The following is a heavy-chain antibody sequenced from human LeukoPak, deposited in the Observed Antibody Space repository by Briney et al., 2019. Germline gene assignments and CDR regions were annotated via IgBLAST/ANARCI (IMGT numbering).Heavy chain of an antibody. J-gene: IGHJ5*02. V-gene: IGHV4-59*12. CDR2: IYYSGST. D-gene: IGHD3-10*01. Sequence: SETLSLTCTVSGGSISSYYWSWIRQPPGKGLEWIGYIYYSGSTNYNPSLKSRVTISVDTSKNQFSLKLRSVTAADTAVYYCARDSGTTGEVKFDPWGQGILVTVSS. CDR1: GGSISSYY. CDR3: ARDSGTTGEVKFDP.